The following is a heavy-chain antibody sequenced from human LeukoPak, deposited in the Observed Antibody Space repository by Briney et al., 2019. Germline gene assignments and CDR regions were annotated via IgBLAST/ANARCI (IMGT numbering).Heavy chain of an antibody. V-gene: IGHV4-59*01. Sequence: SETLSLTCTVSSGSISSYYWSWIRQPPGKGLEWIGYIYYSGSTNYNPSLKSRVTISVDTSKNQFSLKLSSVTAADTAVYYCARAFDILTGYMPGYWGQGTLVTVSS. CDR2: IYYSGST. J-gene: IGHJ4*02. CDR1: SGSISSYY. D-gene: IGHD3-9*01. CDR3: ARAFDILTGYMPGY.